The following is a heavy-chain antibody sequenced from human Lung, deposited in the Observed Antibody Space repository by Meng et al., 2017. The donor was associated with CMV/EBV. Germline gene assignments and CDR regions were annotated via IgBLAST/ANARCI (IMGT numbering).Heavy chain of an antibody. Sequence: GGSXRLXCAASGFTFSSYWMHWVRQAPGKGLVWVSRINSDGSSTSYADSVKGRFTISRDNAKNTLYLQMNSLRAEDTAVYYCARDCHPEGGYPSDAFDIWXQGTMVTVSS. D-gene: IGHD3-22*01. V-gene: IGHV3-74*01. J-gene: IGHJ3*02. CDR1: GFTFSSYW. CDR2: INSDGSST. CDR3: ARDCHPEGGYPSDAFDI.